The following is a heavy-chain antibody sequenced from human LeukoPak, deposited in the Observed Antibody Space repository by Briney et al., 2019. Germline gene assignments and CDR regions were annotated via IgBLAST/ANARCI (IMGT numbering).Heavy chain of an antibody. CDR2: ISAYNGNT. Sequence: GASVKVSCKASGYTFTSYGISWVRQAPGQGLEWMGWISAYNGNTNYAQKLQGRVTMTTDTSTSTAYMELRSLRSDDTAVYYCARDTSLYYYDSSGYYSNYWGQGTLVTVSS. CDR1: GYTFTSYG. J-gene: IGHJ4*02. V-gene: IGHV1-18*01. D-gene: IGHD3-22*01. CDR3: ARDTSLYYYDSSGYYSNY.